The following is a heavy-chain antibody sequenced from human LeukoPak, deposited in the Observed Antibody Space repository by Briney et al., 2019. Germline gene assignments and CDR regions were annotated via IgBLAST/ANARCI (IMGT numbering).Heavy chain of an antibody. CDR3: AGNGTGTGSEGWFEP. V-gene: IGHV4-59*11. D-gene: IGHD1-7*01. Sequence: PSETLSLTCAVYGGSISSHYWSWIRQPPGKGLEWIGYIYYSGSTNYNPSLKSRVTISVDTSKNQFSLKLSSVTAADAAGYYCAGNGTGTGSEGWFEPLGQGTLVTVSS. CDR2: IYYSGST. CDR1: GGSISSHY. J-gene: IGHJ5*02.